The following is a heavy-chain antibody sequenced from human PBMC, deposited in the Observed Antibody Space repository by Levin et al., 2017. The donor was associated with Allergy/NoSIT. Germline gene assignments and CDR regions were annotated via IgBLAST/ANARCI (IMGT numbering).Heavy chain of an antibody. CDR2: INPNGGST. V-gene: IGHV1-46*01. J-gene: IGHJ3*02. CDR1: GYTFTSSY. Sequence: PGESLKISCKASGYTFTSSYMHWVRQAPGEGLEWVGIINPNGGSTTYAQKFQGRVTMTRDTSTSTVYMELSSLRSEDTALFYCARAEGVAGTRDAFDIWGQGTMVTVSS. CDR3: ARAEGVAGTRDAFDI. D-gene: IGHD6-19*01.